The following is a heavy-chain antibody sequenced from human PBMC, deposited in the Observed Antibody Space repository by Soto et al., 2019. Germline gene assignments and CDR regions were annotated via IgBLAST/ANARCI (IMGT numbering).Heavy chain of an antibody. CDR3: VRDLSGTWGCDY. CDR2: IKQDGSEK. CDR1: EFTFSSYW. Sequence: EVQLVESGGGLVQPGGSLRLSCAGSEFTFSSYWMNWVRQAPGKGLEWVANIKQDGSEKNYVGYVKGRFTISRDNAKNSLFLKMNSLRAEDTAVYYCVRDLSGTWGCDYWGQGTLVTVSS. J-gene: IGHJ4*02. D-gene: IGHD1-1*01. V-gene: IGHV3-7*04.